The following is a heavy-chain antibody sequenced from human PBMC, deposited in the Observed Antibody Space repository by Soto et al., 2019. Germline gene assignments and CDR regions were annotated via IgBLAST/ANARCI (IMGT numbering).Heavy chain of an antibody. Sequence: TLSLTCTVSGGSISSGDYYCSWLRQSPGKGLEWIGYIYHSGSTYYNPSLKSRVTISVDTSKNQFSLKLTSVTAADTAVYYCARDKITGLFDNWGQGTLVTV. V-gene: IGHV4-30-2*06. J-gene: IGHJ4*02. CDR2: IYHSGST. D-gene: IGHD2-8*02. CDR3: ARDKITGLFDN. CDR1: GGSISSGDYY.